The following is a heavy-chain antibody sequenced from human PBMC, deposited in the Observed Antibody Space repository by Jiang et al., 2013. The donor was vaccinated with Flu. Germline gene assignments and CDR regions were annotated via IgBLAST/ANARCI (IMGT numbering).Heavy chain of an antibody. J-gene: IGHJ4*02. CDR1: GYTFTDYG. Sequence: SGAEVKKTGASVKVSCKASGYTFTDYGITWARQAPGQGLEWMGWISAYNDRTNYAQMVQGRVTMTTDTSTSTAYMELRSLRSDDTAVYYCARDASDYAYVWGNHRWDYWGQGTLVTVSA. V-gene: IGHV1-18*01. D-gene: IGHD3-16*02. CDR2: ISAYNDRT. CDR3: ARDASDYAYVWGNHRWDY.